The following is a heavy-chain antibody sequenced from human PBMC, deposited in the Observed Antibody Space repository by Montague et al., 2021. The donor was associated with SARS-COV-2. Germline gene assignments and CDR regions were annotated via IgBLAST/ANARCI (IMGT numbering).Heavy chain of an antibody. CDR2: ISHTEST. V-gene: IGHV4-59*01. D-gene: IGHD4-17*01. CDR1: SGSISNYY. J-gene: IGHJ4*02. Sequence: SETLSLTCTVSSGSISNYYWSWIRQPPGKGLEWIGFISHTESTNYNPSLKSRVTISVDTSKNQFSLKLGSVTAADTAVYYCARENTVTTFGGPYYIDSWGQGTLVTVSA. CDR3: ARENTVTTFGGPYYIDS.